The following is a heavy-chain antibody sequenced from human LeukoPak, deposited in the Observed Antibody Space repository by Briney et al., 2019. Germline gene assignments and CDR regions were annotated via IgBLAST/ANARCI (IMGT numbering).Heavy chain of an antibody. D-gene: IGHD5-12*01. V-gene: IGHV1-69*13. CDR2: IIPIFGTA. Sequence: ASVKVSCKTSGYTFTIYGISWVRQAPGQGLEWMGGIIPIFGTANYAQKFQGRVTITADESTSTAYMELSSLRSEDTAVYYCARAGSHDAFDIWGQGTMVTVSS. J-gene: IGHJ3*02. CDR1: GYTFTIYG. CDR3: ARAGSHDAFDI.